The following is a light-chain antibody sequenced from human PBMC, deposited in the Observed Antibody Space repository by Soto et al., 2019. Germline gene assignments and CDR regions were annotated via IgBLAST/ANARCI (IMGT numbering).Light chain of an antibody. J-gene: IGLJ3*02. V-gene: IGLV2-14*01. Sequence: QLVLTQPASVSGSPGQSITISCTGTSSDIGGYNYVSWYQQHPGKAPKLMIYEVINRPSGVSNRFSGSKSGSTASLTISGLQAEDEADYYCSSYTSSTTPVFGGGTKLTVL. CDR2: EVI. CDR1: SSDIGGYNY. CDR3: SSYTSSTTPV.